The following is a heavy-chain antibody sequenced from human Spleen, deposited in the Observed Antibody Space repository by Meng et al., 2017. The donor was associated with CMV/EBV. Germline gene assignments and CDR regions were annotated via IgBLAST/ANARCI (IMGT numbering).Heavy chain of an antibody. D-gene: IGHD3-3*01. CDR3: ARDGYDFWSGYQTEYYFDY. CDR2: IYHSGNT. CDR1: TYSISSGSY. V-gene: IGHV4-38-2*02. J-gene: IGHJ4*02. Sequence: SETLSLTCTVSTYSISSGSYWGWIRQPPGRGLEWIANIYHSGNTFYNPSLESRVTISVDTSKNQFSLKLSSVTAADTAVYYCARDGYDFWSGYQTEYYFDYWGQGTLVTVSS.